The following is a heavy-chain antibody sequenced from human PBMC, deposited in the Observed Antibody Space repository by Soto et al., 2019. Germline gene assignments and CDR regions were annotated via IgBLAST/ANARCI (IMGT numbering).Heavy chain of an antibody. D-gene: IGHD3-16*02. J-gene: IGHJ6*02. Sequence: GGSLRLSCAASGFTFSNAWMNWVRQAPGKGLEWVGRIKSKTDGGTTDYAAPVKGRFTISRDDSKNTLYLQMNSLKTEDTAVYYCTTDRSADYVWGSYRYLDFWGQGTTVTVSS. V-gene: IGHV3-15*07. CDR2: IKSKTDGGTT. CDR1: GFTFSNAW. CDR3: TTDRSADYVWGSYRYLDF.